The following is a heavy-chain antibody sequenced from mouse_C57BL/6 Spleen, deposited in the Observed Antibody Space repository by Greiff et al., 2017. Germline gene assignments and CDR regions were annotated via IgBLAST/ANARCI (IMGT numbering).Heavy chain of an antibody. V-gene: IGHV1-76*01. CDR2: IYPGSGNT. CDR1: GYTFTDYY. D-gene: IGHD1-1*01. CDR3: ARVGDYGSNYAMDY. Sequence: VQLVESGAELVRPGASVTLSCKASGYTFTDYYINWVKQRPGQGLEWIARIYPGSGNTYYNEKFKGKATLTAEKSSSTAYMQLSSLTSEDSAVYFCARVGDYGSNYAMDYWGQGTSVTVSS. J-gene: IGHJ4*01.